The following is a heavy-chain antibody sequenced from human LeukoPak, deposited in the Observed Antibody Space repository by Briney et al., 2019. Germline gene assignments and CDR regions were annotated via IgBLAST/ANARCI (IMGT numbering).Heavy chain of an antibody. J-gene: IGHJ5*02. D-gene: IGHD3-16*02. V-gene: IGHV3-74*01. CDR1: GFTFSSYW. CDR3: ARDPSVKGWFDP. CDR2: INSDGSST. Sequence: GGSLRLSCAASGFTFSSYWMHWVRQAPGKGLVWVSRINSDGSSTSYADSVKGRFTISRDNAKNTLDLQMNSLRAEDTAVYYCARDPSVKGWFDPWGQGTLVTVSS.